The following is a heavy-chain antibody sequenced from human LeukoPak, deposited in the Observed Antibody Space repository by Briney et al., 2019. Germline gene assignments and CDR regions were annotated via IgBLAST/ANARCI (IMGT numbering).Heavy chain of an antibody. D-gene: IGHD3-16*01. CDR2: IYYSGST. J-gene: IGHJ4*02. CDR1: GGSISSSSYY. Sequence: PSETLSLTCTVSGGSISSSSYYWGWIRQPPGKGLEWIGSIYYSGSTYYNPSLKSRVTISVDTSKNQFSLKLSSVTAADTAVYYCARWGGGFDYWGQGTLVTVSS. V-gene: IGHV4-39*07. CDR3: ARWGGGFDY.